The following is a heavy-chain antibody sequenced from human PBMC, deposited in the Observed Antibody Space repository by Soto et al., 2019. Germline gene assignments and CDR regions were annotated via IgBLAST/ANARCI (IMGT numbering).Heavy chain of an antibody. CDR2: TYYRSKWYN. CDR3: ASSSPNLYSSSWYRDAFDI. Sequence: SQTLSLTCAISGDSVSSNSAAWNWIRQSPSRGLEWLGRTYYRSKWYNDYAVSVKSRITINPDTSKNQFSLQLNSVTPEDTAVYYCASSSPNLYSSSWYRDAFDIWGQGTMVTVSS. CDR1: GDSVSSNSAA. J-gene: IGHJ3*02. D-gene: IGHD6-13*01. V-gene: IGHV6-1*01.